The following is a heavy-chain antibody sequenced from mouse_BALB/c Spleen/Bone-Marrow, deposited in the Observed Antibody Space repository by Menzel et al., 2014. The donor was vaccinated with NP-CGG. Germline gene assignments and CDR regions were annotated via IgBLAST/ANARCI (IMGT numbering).Heavy chain of an antibody. CDR1: GFSLTTYG. CDR2: IWRGGNT. Sequence: QAQLKQSGPGLVQTSQSLSIPCTASGFSLTTYGVHWVRQSPGKGLEWLGVIWRGGNTDYNAAFMSRLSITKDNSKSQVFFKMNSLQADDTAIYYCASTGAWTIDYWGQGTPVTVPS. D-gene: IGHD4-1*02. CDR3: ASTGAWTIDY. V-gene: IGHV2-5*01. J-gene: IGHJ4*01.